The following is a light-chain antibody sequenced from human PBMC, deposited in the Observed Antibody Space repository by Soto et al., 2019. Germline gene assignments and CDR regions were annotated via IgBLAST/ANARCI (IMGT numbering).Light chain of an antibody. J-gene: IGKJ4*01. CDR2: WAS. CDR1: QSVLHSSNNKNY. Sequence: DIVMTQSPDSLAVSLGERATINCKSSQSVLHSSNNKNYLAWYQQKPGQPPKLLIYWASTRESGVPDRFSGSGAGTDFTLTISSLQAAYVAVYYYQLYYTAPRLTFGGGTKVEIK. V-gene: IGKV4-1*01. CDR3: QLYYTAPRLT.